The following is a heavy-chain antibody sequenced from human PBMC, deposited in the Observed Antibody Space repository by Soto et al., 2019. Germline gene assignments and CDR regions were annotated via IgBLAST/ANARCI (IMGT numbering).Heavy chain of an antibody. Sequence: QVQLQESGPGLVKPSETLSLTCTVSGGSVSSGSYYWSWIRQPTEKGLEWIGNIYYSGRTNYDPSLQGRVTISVDRAQNQFSLNVTSVTAADTAVYYCARATPSVDYWGQGTLVTVSS. J-gene: IGHJ4*02. CDR1: GGSVSSGSYY. V-gene: IGHV4-61*01. CDR3: ARATPSVDY. CDR2: IYYSGRT.